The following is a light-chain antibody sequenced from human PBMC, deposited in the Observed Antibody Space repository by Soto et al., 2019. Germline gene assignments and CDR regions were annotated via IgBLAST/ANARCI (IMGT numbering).Light chain of an antibody. Sequence: IQLTQSPSSLSASVGDRVTITCRASQGISSYLAWYQRKPGKAPKLLIYAASTLQSGVPSRFSGSGSGTDFTLTISSLQPEDFATYYCQQLNSYPQTFGQGTKVEIK. J-gene: IGKJ1*01. V-gene: IGKV1-9*01. CDR1: QGISSY. CDR2: AAS. CDR3: QQLNSYPQT.